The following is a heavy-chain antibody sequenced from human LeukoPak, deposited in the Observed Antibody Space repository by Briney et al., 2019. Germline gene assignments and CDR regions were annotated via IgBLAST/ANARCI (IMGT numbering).Heavy chain of an antibody. CDR2: ISTYNGNT. V-gene: IGHV1-18*01. Sequence: GAPVKVSYKASGYTFTIFGITWVRQAPGQGLEWMGWISTYNGNTNYPQKFQGRVTMTTDTPTGTAYMELSSLEFDDTAVYYCARGAGRDFWSGYYSYWGQGTLVTVSS. J-gene: IGHJ4*02. CDR3: ARGAGRDFWSGYYSY. CDR1: GYTFTIFG. D-gene: IGHD3-3*01.